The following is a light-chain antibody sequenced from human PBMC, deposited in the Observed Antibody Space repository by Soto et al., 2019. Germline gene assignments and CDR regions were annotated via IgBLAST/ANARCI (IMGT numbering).Light chain of an antibody. Sequence: EIVMTRSPATLSVSPLEIATLSFRASQSVSSNYLAWYQQKPGQAPRLLIYGASSRATGIPDRFSGSGSGTDFTLTISRLEPEDFAVYYCQQYISSPRTFGQGTKVDIK. CDR1: QSVSSNY. CDR3: QQYISSPRT. CDR2: GAS. J-gene: IGKJ1*01. V-gene: IGKV3-20*01.